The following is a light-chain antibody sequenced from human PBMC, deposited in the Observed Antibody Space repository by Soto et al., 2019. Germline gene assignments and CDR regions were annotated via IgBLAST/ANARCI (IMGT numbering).Light chain of an antibody. CDR1: QTISIAY. V-gene: IGKV3-20*01. CDR2: AAF. CDR3: QQYDSSPPEYT. Sequence: EIVLTQSPGTLSLSPGERATLSCRASQTISIAYLAWYQHKPGQAPRLLIYAAFSRATGIPDRFSGSGSGTDFTLTISRLEPEDFAMYYCQQYDSSPPEYTFGRGPSWRSN. J-gene: IGKJ2*01.